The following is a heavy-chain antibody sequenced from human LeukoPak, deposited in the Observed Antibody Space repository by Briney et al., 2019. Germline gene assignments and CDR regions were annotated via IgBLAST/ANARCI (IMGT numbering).Heavy chain of an antibody. V-gene: IGHV3-21*01. CDR1: GFTFSSYS. CDR3: AKLIEGYHILIGYDDY. CDR2: ISNSSSYI. J-gene: IGHJ4*02. D-gene: IGHD3-9*01. Sequence: GGSLRLSCAASGFTFSSYSMNWVRQAPGKGLEWVSSISNSSSYIYYADSVKGRFTISRDNSKNALYLQMNSLRGEDTAVYYCAKLIEGYHILIGYDDYWGQGTLVTVSS.